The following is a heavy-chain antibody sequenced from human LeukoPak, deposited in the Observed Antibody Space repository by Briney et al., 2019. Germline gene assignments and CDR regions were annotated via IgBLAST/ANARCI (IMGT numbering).Heavy chain of an antibody. Sequence: PGGSLRLSCAVSGFNFRDHWMDWVRQAPGKGLEWVGHIKNDGSETYYLDSLKRRFSISRDNTNNALYLQMNSLRVEDTAVYYCVKNDGWFHLAQWGQGTLVTVSS. CDR1: GFNFRDHW. J-gene: IGHJ4*02. V-gene: IGHV3-7*03. D-gene: IGHD6-19*01. CDR2: IKNDGSET. CDR3: VKNDGWFHLAQ.